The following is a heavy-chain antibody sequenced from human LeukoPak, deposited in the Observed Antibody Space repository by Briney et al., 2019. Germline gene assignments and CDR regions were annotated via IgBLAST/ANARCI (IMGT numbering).Heavy chain of an antibody. J-gene: IGHJ4*02. V-gene: IGHV3-48*02. Sequence: GVSLRLSCAACGFILSSYNMHGVRRAPGQGLEGLSYISSSSRTIYYADSVKGRFTISRDNAKNSLYLQMNSLRDEDTAVYYCASGHDGAPIDYWGQGTLVTVSS. CDR2: ISSSSRTI. CDR1: GFILSSYN. CDR3: ASGHDGAPIDY.